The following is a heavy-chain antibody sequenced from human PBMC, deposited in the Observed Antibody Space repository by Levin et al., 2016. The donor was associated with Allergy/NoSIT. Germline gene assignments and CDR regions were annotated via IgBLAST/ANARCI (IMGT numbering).Heavy chain of an antibody. CDR1: GFMFRIYG. Sequence: GGSLRLSCAATGFMFRIYGMHWVRQAPGKGLEWLAATSSDGSQTFYLQSVEGRFTISRDNSNKRLYLQMSGLRPEDTATYYCLTDHVGKLGRAGTDAWGQGTTVTVSS. CDR3: LTDHVGKLGRAGTDA. CDR2: TSSDGSQT. J-gene: IGHJ6*02. V-gene: IGHV3-30*03. D-gene: IGHD1-26*01.